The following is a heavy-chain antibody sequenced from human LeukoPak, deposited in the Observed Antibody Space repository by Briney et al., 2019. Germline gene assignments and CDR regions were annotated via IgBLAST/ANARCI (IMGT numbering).Heavy chain of an antibody. D-gene: IGHD2-15*01. V-gene: IGHV3-64*01. CDR1: GSTFSTYA. CDR3: ARYSGSCYNS. J-gene: IGHJ4*02. CDR2: ISTNGDGT. Sequence: GSLRLSCAASGSTFSTYAMHWVRQGPGKRLEYVAAISTNGDGTYYANSVRGRFTISRDNSKNTLYLQMGSLRAEDMAVYYCARYSGSCYNSWGQGTLVTVSS.